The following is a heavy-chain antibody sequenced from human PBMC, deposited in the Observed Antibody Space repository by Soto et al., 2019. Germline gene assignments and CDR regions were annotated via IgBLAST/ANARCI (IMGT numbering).Heavy chain of an antibody. J-gene: IGHJ4*02. Sequence: SETLSLTCTVSGGSISSYYWSWIRQPPGKGLEWIGYIYYSGSTNYNPSLKSRVTISVDTSKNQFSLKLSSVTAADTAVYYCARGITMARESDYWGQGTLVTGSS. V-gene: IGHV4-59*01. D-gene: IGHD3-10*01. CDR2: IYYSGST. CDR3: ARGITMARESDY. CDR1: GGSISSYY.